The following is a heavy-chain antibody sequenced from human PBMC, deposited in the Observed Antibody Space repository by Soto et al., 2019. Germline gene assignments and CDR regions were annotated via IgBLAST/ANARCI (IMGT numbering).Heavy chain of an antibody. Sequence: SETLSLTCTVSGGSISSGGYYWSWIRRHPGKGLEWIGYIYYSGSTYYNPSLKSRVTISVDTSKNQFSLKLSSVTAADTAVYYCARDDGCSGGSCYYYGMDVWGQGTTVTVSS. J-gene: IGHJ6*02. CDR3: ARDDGCSGGSCYYYGMDV. CDR2: IYYSGST. D-gene: IGHD2-15*01. CDR1: GGSISSGGYY. V-gene: IGHV4-31*03.